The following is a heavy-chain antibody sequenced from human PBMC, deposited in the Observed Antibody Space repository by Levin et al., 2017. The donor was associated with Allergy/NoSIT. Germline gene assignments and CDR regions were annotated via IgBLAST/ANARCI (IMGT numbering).Heavy chain of an antibody. J-gene: IGHJ3*02. Sequence: PGESLKISCAASGFTFSSYWMSWVRQAPGKGLEWVANIKQDGSEKYYVDSVKGRFTISRDNAKNSLYLQMNSLRAEDTAVYYCARDQSPWVGDADAFDIWGQGTMVTVSS. D-gene: IGHD3-10*01. V-gene: IGHV3-7*04. CDR1: GFTFSSYW. CDR2: IKQDGSEK. CDR3: ARDQSPWVGDADAFDI.